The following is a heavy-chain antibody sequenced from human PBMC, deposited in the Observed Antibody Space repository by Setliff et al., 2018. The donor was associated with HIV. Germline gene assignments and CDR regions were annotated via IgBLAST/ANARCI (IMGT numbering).Heavy chain of an antibody. CDR1: GGSITSHY. CDR2: AYYNGYT. CDR3: ARDSSGVADYDFWSGRNWFDP. J-gene: IGHJ5*02. V-gene: IGHV4-59*11. D-gene: IGHD3-3*01. Sequence: SETLSLTCIVSGGSITSHYWGWIRQPPGKGLEWIGFAYYNGYTHYNPSLKSRVTISVDKSRNQFSLNLNSVTAADTAVYYCARDSSGVADYDFWSGRNWFDPWGQGILVTVSS.